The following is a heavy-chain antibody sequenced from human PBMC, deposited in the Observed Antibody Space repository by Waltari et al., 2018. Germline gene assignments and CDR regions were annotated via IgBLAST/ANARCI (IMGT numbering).Heavy chain of an antibody. V-gene: IGHV5-51*01. J-gene: IGHJ4*02. CDR1: GYSFTSYW. CDR2: IYPGDSDT. D-gene: IGHD1-26*01. CDR3: ARQTPYSGKGRYYFDY. Sequence: EVQLVQSGAEVKKPGESLKSSCKGSGYSFTSYWIGWVRQMPGKGLEWMGIIYPGDSDTRYSPSFQGQVTISADKSISTAYLQWSSLKASDTAMYYCARQTPYSGKGRYYFDYWGQGTLVTVSS.